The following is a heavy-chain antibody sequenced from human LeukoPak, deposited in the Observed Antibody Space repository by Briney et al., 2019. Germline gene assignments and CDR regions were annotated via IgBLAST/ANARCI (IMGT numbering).Heavy chain of an antibody. CDR3: ASGGNMDY. Sequence: PSETLSLTCTVSGGSISSSSYYWSWIRQPPGKGLEWIGYIYYSGSTNYNPSLKSRVTISVDTSKNQFSLKLSSVTAADTAVYYCASGGNMDYWGQGTLSPSPQ. CDR1: GGSISSSSYY. V-gene: IGHV4-61*01. D-gene: IGHD4-23*01. J-gene: IGHJ4*02. CDR2: IYYSGST.